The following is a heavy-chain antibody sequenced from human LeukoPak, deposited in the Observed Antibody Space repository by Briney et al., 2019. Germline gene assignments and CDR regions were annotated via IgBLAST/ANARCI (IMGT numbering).Heavy chain of an antibody. J-gene: IGHJ3*02. Sequence: PGTSLRLSCAASGFNFSSYAMHWVRQAPGEGLEWVGLISYGGIDKSYADSVKGRFTISRDSSKRTLYLQMNSLRVEDTAMYYCARESWSDSVAFDIWGLGTMVIVSS. CDR1: GFNFSSYA. D-gene: IGHD3-3*01. CDR3: ARESWSDSVAFDI. V-gene: IGHV3-30*04. CDR2: ISYGGIDK.